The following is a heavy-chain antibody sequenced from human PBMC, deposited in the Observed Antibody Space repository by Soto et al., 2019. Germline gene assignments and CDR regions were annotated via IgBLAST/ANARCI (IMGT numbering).Heavy chain of an antibody. CDR3: ARAVVYDFWSGYTIPRDNWFDP. J-gene: IGHJ5*02. CDR1: GGSFSGYY. D-gene: IGHD3-3*01. CDR2: INHSGST. Sequence: SETLSLTCAVYGGSFSGYYWSWIRQPPGKGLEWIGEINHSGSTNYNPSLKSRVTISVDTSKNQFSRKLSSVTAADTAVYYCARAVVYDFWSGYTIPRDNWFDPWGQGTLVTVSS. V-gene: IGHV4-34*01.